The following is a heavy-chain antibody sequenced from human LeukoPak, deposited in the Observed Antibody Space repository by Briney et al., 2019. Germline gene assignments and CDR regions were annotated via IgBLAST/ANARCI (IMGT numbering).Heavy chain of an antibody. J-gene: IGHJ4*02. CDR3: VREDTPATANY. CDR1: GFNFANHA. D-gene: IGHD2-21*02. V-gene: IGHV3-23*01. CDR2: ISGGGDIT. Sequence: GGPLRLSCAASGFNFANHAMSWVRQTPGKGLEWVSAISGGGDITYYADSVTGRFTISRDNSKDALFLQMHSLRPGDTAVYYCVREDTPATANYWGQGTLVTISS.